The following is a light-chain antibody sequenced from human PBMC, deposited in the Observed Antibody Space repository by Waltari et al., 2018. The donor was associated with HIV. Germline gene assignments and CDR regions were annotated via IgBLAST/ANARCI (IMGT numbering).Light chain of an antibody. CDR1: QSISTW. Sequence: DIQMTQSPSTLSASVGDRVTITCRASQSISTWVALYQQKPGKVPKLLIYKASSLESGVPSRFSGSGSRTEFTLTISSLQPDDFATYYCQQYLTYPYTFGQGTKLEIK. CDR2: KAS. CDR3: QQYLTYPYT. J-gene: IGKJ2*01. V-gene: IGKV1-5*03.